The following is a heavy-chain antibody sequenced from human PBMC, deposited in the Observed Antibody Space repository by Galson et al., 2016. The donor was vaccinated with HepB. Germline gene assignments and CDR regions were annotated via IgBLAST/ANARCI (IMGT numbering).Heavy chain of an antibody. J-gene: IGHJ4*02. V-gene: IGHV1-46*01. CDR2: INPSGGST. Sequence: SVKVSCKASGYTFISYDVNWVRQATGQGLEWMGIINPSGGSTSYAQKFQGRVTMTRDMSTRTAYMELSSLTSEGTAVYYCAARGNSWPYYWGQGTLVTVSS. CDR1: GYTFISYD. D-gene: IGHD6-13*01. CDR3: AARGNSWPYY.